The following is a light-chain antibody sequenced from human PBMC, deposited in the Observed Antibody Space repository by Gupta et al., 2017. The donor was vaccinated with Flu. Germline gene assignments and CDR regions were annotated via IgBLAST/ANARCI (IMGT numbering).Light chain of an antibody. J-gene: IGLJ3*02. Sequence: SSELTQPPSVSVSPGQPATITCSGDELSDQFVYWYQKKPGQAPVLVIYKDTERPSGIPERFSGSSSGTTVTMTISEVRAEDEADYYCQSADGTGSFWVFGGGTKLNVL. CDR2: KDT. CDR1: ELSDQF. CDR3: QSADGTGSFWV. V-gene: IGLV3-25*03.